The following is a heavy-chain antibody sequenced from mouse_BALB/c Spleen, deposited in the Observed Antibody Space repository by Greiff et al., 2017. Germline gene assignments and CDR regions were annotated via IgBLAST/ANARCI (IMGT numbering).Heavy chain of an antibody. CDR1: GYSFTGYF. J-gene: IGHJ2*01. CDR2: INPYNGDT. D-gene: IGHD1-1*01. Sequence: VQLQQSGPELVKPGASVKISCKASGYSFTGYFMNWVMQSHGKSLEWIGRINPYNGDTFYNQKFKGKATLTVDKSSSTAHMELRSLASEDSAVYYCARSTTVLHPHFDYWGQGTTLTVSS. V-gene: IGHV1-20*02. CDR3: ARSTTVLHPHFDY.